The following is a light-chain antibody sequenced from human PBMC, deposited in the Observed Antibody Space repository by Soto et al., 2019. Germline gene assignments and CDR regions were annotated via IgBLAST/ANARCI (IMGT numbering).Light chain of an antibody. V-gene: IGKV1-27*01. CDR3: QNYNSAPLT. J-gene: IGKJ4*01. CDR2: AAS. Sequence: DIQMTQSPSSLSASVGDRVTITFRSSQGSTYYLAWYQQKPGKVPKHLIYAASTLQSGVPSRFSGGGSGAYFTLTISSLQPDDVATYYCQNYNSAPLTFGGGTKVEIK. CDR1: QGSTYY.